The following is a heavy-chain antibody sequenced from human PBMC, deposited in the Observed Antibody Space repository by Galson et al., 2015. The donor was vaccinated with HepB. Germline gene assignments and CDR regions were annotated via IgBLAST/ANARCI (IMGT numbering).Heavy chain of an antibody. D-gene: IGHD5-24*01. V-gene: IGHV3-53*04. CDR2: IYVDGST. CDR1: GFTVTTYH. CDR3: ATGSDAYKTGY. J-gene: IGHJ4*02. Sequence: SLRLSCAVSGFTVTTYHMSWVRQSPGKGLEWVSVIYVDGSTYYADSVQGRFTISRHTSNNTLCLQMSSLRAEDTAVYYCATGSDAYKTGYWGQGTLVTVSS.